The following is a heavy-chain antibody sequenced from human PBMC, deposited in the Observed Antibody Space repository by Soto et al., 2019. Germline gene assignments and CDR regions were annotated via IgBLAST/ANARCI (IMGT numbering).Heavy chain of an antibody. D-gene: IGHD2-15*01. CDR1: GYSFTSYW. J-gene: IGHJ6*02. CDR3: ARYSGYDYFQYCSGGSCPDYYYYGMDV. V-gene: IGHV5-51*01. CDR2: IYPGDSDT. Sequence: GESLKISCKGSGYSFTSYWIGWVRQMPGKGLEWMGIIYPGDSDTRYSPSFQGQVTISADKSISTAYLQWSSLKASDTAMYYCARYSGYDYFQYCSGGSCPDYYYYGMDVWGQGTTVTVSS.